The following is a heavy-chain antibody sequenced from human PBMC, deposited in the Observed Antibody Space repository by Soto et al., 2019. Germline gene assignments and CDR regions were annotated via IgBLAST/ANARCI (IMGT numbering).Heavy chain of an antibody. V-gene: IGHV3-53*02. Sequence: EVQLVETGGGLIQPGGSLRLSCAASGFTVSGNYMSWVRQAPGKGLEWVSVIYNGGGTYYADSVKGRFTISRDNSKITLYLQRNSLRAEDTAVYDCASARGSSYDYWGQGTLVTVSS. D-gene: IGHD6-6*01. CDR3: ASARGSSYDY. J-gene: IGHJ4*02. CDR2: IYNGGGT. CDR1: GFTVSGNY.